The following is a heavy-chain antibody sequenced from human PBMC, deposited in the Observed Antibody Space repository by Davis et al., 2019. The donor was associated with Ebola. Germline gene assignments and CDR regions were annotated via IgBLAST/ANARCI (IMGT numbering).Heavy chain of an antibody. CDR1: GGSVSSGSYY. CDR3: ASHSSGWVDYYYGMDV. CDR2: IYYSGST. Sequence: MPSETLSLTCTVSGGSVSSGSYYWSWIRQPPEKGLEWVGYIYYSGSTNCNPSLKRRVTISVDTSKNQFSLKLSSVTAADTAVYYCASHSSGWVDYYYGMDVWGQGTTVTVSS. V-gene: IGHV4-61*01. D-gene: IGHD6-19*01. J-gene: IGHJ6*02.